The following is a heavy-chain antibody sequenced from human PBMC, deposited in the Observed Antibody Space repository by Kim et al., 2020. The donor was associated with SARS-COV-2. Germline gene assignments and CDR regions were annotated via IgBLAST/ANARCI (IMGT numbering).Heavy chain of an antibody. Sequence: GGSLRLSCAASGFTFSDYYMSWIRQAPGKGLEWVSYISSSGSTIYYADSVNGRFTISRDNAKNSLYLQMNSLIAEDTAVYYCARRSAFVLMVYAIPYFDYWGQGTLVTVSS. V-gene: IGHV3-11*01. CDR2: ISSSGSTI. CDR1: GFTFSDYY. D-gene: IGHD2-8*01. J-gene: IGHJ4*02. CDR3: ARRSAFVLMVYAIPYFDY.